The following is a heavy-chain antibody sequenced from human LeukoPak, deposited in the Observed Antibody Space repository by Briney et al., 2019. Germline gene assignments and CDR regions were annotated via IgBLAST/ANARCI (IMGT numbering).Heavy chain of an antibody. CDR3: ARGRATYGIPGHADY. V-gene: IGHV1-8*02. D-gene: IGHD1-1*01. J-gene: IGHJ4*02. Sequence: ASVKVSCKASGXTFTSYYMHWVRQAPXXXXXXXXXMNPNSGNTGYAQKFQGRVTMTRNTSISTAYMELSSLRSEDTAVYYCARGRATYGIPGHADYWGQGTLVTVSS. CDR1: GXTFTSYY. CDR2: MNPNSGNT.